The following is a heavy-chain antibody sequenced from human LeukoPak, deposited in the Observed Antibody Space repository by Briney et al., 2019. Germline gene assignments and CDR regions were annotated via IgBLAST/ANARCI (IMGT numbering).Heavy chain of an antibody. V-gene: IGHV4-61*02. D-gene: IGHD5-18*01. Sequence: SQTLSLTCTVSGGSISSGSYYWSWIRQPAGKGLEWIGRIYTSGSTNYNPSLKSRVTISVDTSKNQFSLKLSSVTAADTAVYYCAGIPYSYGPREYWGQGTLVTVSS. J-gene: IGHJ4*02. CDR3: AGIPYSYGPREY. CDR1: GGSISSGSYY. CDR2: IYTSGST.